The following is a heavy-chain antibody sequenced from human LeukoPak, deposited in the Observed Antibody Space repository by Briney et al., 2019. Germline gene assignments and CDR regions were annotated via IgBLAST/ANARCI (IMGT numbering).Heavy chain of an antibody. CDR1: GGSISSSSYY. Sequence: SETLSLTCTVSGGSISSSSYYWGWIRQPPGKGLEWMGSIYYSGSTYYNPSLKSRVTISVDTSKNQFSLKLSSVTAADTAVYYCARKCPARGLVDYYYYMDVWGKGTTVTVSS. D-gene: IGHD2-2*01. CDR3: ARKCPARGLVDYYYYMDV. V-gene: IGHV4-39*01. CDR2: IYYSGST. J-gene: IGHJ6*03.